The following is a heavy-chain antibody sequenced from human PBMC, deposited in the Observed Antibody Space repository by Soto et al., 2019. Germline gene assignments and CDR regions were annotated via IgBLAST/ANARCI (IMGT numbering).Heavy chain of an antibody. Sequence: EVQLVESGGGLVQPGGSLRLSCAASGFTFSSYWMNWVRQAPGKGLEWVANIKQDGSEKYYVDSVKGRFTISRDNAKNSLYLQMNSLRAEDTAVYHCARDLDIVLPAAHYDASDIWGQGTMVTDSS. V-gene: IGHV3-7*01. CDR1: GFTFSSYW. D-gene: IGHD2-2*01. CDR3: ARDLDIVLPAAHYDASDI. CDR2: IKQDGSEK. J-gene: IGHJ3*02.